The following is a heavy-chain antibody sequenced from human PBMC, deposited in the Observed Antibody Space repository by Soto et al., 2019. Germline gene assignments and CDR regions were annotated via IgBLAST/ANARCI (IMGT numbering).Heavy chain of an antibody. V-gene: IGHV4-59*01. CDR1: GGSISSYY. CDR3: ARELMAGPAV. Sequence: SETLSLTCTVSGGSISSYYWSWIRQPPGKGLEWIGYISYSGSTNYNPSLKSRVTISVDRSKNQFSLKLTSVTAADTAVYYCARELMAGPAVWGQGTTVTVSS. D-gene: IGHD6-19*01. J-gene: IGHJ6*02. CDR2: ISYSGST.